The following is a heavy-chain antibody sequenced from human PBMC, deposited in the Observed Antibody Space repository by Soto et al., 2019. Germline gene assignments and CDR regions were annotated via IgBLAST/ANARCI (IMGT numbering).Heavy chain of an antibody. CDR3: ASLSGYANDY. Sequence: QVQLVESGGGVVQPGRSLRLSCAASGFTFSSYGMHWVRQAPGKGLEWVAVIWYDGSNKYYADSVKGRFTISRDNSKNTLYLQMNSLRAEDTAVYYCASLSGYANDYWGQGTLVTVSS. D-gene: IGHD5-12*01. J-gene: IGHJ4*02. CDR2: IWYDGSNK. V-gene: IGHV3-33*01. CDR1: GFTFSSYG.